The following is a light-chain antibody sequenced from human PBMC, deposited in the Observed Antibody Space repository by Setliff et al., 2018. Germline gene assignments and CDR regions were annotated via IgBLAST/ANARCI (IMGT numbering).Light chain of an antibody. CDR1: SSDVGSYDL. Sequence: QSVLTQPASVSGSPGQSITISCSGTSSDVGSYDLVSWYQQHPGKAPKLIIYNASGRPSGVSNRFSGSKAGNTASLTISGLQADDEADYYCSSYTSSSTYVFGTGTKGTVL. J-gene: IGLJ1*01. CDR2: NAS. V-gene: IGLV2-14*03. CDR3: SSYTSSSTYV.